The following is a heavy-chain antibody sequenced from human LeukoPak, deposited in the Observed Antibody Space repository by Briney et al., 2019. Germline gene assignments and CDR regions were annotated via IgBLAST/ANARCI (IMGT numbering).Heavy chain of an antibody. CDR1: GGSLSSGDYY. CDR2: IYYSGST. J-gene: IGHJ4*02. Sequence: SQTLSLTCTVSGGSLSSGDYYWRWIRQPPGTGLEWIGYIYYSGSTYYNPSLKSRVTISVDTSKNQFSLKLSSVTAADTAVYYCARGKKGVPAATDYWGQGTLVTVSS. CDR3: ARGKKGVPAATDY. D-gene: IGHD2-2*01. V-gene: IGHV4-30-4*08.